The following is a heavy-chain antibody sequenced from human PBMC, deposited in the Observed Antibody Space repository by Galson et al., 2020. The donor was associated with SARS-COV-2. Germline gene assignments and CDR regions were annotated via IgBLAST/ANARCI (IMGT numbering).Heavy chain of an antibody. Sequence: SETLSLTCTVSGGSISSSSYYWGWIRQPPGKGLEWIGSIYYSGSTYYNPSLKSRVTISVDTSKNQFSLKLSSVTAADTAVYCCARQPFHYYDSSGRIAFDYWGQGTLVTVSS. D-gene: IGHD3-22*01. CDR2: IYYSGST. J-gene: IGHJ4*02. CDR1: GGSISSSSYY. CDR3: ARQPFHYYDSSGRIAFDY. V-gene: IGHV4-39*01.